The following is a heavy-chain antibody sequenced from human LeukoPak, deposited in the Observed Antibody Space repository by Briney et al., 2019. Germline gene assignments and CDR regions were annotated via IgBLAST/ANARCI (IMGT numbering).Heavy chain of an antibody. CDR1: GGSISSYY. Sequence: PSETLSLTCTVSGGSISSYYWSWIRQPPGKGLEWIGYIYYSGSTYYNPSLKSRVTISVDTSKNQFSLKLSSVTAADTAVYYCARRAWELRKRYFDYWGQGTLVTVSS. V-gene: IGHV4-59*12. CDR2: IYYSGST. CDR3: ARRAWELRKRYFDY. D-gene: IGHD1-26*01. J-gene: IGHJ4*02.